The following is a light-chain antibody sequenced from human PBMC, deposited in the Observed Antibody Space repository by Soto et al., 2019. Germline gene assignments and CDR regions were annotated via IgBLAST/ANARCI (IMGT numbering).Light chain of an antibody. CDR2: GAS. Sequence: EIVLTQSPGILSLSPGERATLSCRASQSVSSSYLAWYQQTPGQAPRLLIYGASSRETGIPDRFSGSGAGTECTLAISRLEPEDFEVYYCQQYGSSSLTFGGGTQVDIK. CDR1: QSVSSSY. V-gene: IGKV3-20*01. J-gene: IGKJ4*02. CDR3: QQYGSSSLT.